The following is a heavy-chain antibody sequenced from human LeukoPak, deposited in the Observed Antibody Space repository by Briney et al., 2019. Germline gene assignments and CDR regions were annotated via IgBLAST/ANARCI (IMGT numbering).Heavy chain of an antibody. Sequence: SETLSLTCTVSGDSISSNTYYWGWIRQPPGKGLEWIGSIFYTGSTYYNPSLKSRVTISVDTSKNQFSLKLSSVTAADTAVYYCASHLVRDAFDIWGQGTMVTVSS. CDR1: GDSISSNTYY. D-gene: IGHD6-13*01. V-gene: IGHV4-39*07. CDR2: IFYTGST. CDR3: ASHLVRDAFDI. J-gene: IGHJ3*02.